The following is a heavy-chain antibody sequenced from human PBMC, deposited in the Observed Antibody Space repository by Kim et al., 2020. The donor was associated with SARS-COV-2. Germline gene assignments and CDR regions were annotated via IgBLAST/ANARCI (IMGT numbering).Heavy chain of an antibody. CDR1: GGSFGTYA. Sequence: SVKVSGKASGGSFGTYAINWVRQAPGQGLEWMGGIIPVFRTPNYSQKFQGSVTISADGPTSTAYLELNSLRYDDTAVYYCAKGGSSTSWSMDVWGQGTTVTVAS. J-gene: IGHJ6*02. V-gene: IGHV1-69*13. D-gene: IGHD2-2*01. CDR2: IIPVFRTP. CDR3: AKGGSSTSWSMDV.